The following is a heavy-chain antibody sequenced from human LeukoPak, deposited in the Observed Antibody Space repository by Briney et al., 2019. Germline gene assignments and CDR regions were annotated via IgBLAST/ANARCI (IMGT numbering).Heavy chain of an antibody. D-gene: IGHD6-19*01. Sequence: GSGPTLVKPTQTLTLTCTFSGFALRTSGVGVGWIRQPPGKALEWLALIYWNDAKRDSPSLKSMLIITKDTSKNQVVLTMSNMDPVDTATYCCAHMADSSGWATLDYWGQGTLVTVSS. V-gene: IGHV2-5*01. J-gene: IGHJ4*02. CDR3: AHMADSSGWATLDY. CDR2: IYWNDAK. CDR1: GFALRTSGVG.